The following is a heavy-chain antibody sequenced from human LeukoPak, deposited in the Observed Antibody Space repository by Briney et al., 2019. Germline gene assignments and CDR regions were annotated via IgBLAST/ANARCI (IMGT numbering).Heavy chain of an antibody. Sequence: GGSLRLSCAASGFTFSTYAMSWVRQAPGKGLEWVSGISGSGRGGNTYYADSVKGRFTISRDNSKNTLYLQMDSLRAEDTAVYYCVANPPAIAVAGNGYFDYWGQGALVTVSS. CDR1: GFTFSTYA. V-gene: IGHV3-23*01. D-gene: IGHD6-19*01. J-gene: IGHJ4*02. CDR2: ISGSGRGGNT. CDR3: VANPPAIAVAGNGYFDY.